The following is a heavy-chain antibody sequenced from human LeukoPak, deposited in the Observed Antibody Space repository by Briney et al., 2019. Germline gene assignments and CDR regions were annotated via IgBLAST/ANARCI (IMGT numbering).Heavy chain of an antibody. V-gene: IGHV7-4-1*02. CDR1: GYTFTTYT. D-gene: IGHD3-3*01. J-gene: IGHJ5*02. Sequence: ASVKVSCKASGYTFTTYTINWVREAPGQGLEWMGWINTNTGNPTYAQGLTGRFVFSLDTSVSTAYLQISSLKAEDTAVYYCAREAITIFGVVRTQTTYGPHRFDPWGQGTLVTVSS. CDR3: AREAITIFGVVRTQTTYGPHRFDP. CDR2: INTNTGNP.